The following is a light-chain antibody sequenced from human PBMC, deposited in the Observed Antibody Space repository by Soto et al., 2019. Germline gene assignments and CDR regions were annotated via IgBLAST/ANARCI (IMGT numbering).Light chain of an antibody. Sequence: DIQMTQSPSTLSASVGDRVTITCRASRSISNWLAWYQQGPGIAPKLLIFDASILQSGVPSRFSGSGSGTDFTLTISRLEPEDFAVYYCQQRNNWPITFGQGTRLEIK. CDR2: DAS. J-gene: IGKJ5*01. V-gene: IGKV1-5*01. CDR3: QQRNNWPIT. CDR1: RSISNW.